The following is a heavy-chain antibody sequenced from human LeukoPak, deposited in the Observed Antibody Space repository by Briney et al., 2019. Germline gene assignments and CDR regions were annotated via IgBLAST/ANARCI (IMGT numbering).Heavy chain of an antibody. CDR3: ARGPVPAASPYYYYGMDV. CDR1: GFTFSSYA. CDR2: ISYDGSNK. J-gene: IGHJ6*02. Sequence: GRSLRPSCAASGFTFSSYAMHWVRQAPGKGLEWVAVISYDGSNKYYADSVKGRFTISRDNSKNTLYLQMNSLRAEDTAVYYCARGPVPAASPYYYYGMDVWGQGTTVTVSS. D-gene: IGHD2-2*01. V-gene: IGHV3-30-3*01.